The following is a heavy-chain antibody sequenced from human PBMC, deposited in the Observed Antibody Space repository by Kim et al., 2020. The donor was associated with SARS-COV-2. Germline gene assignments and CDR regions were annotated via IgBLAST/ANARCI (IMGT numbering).Heavy chain of an antibody. CDR2: IYYSGST. CDR3: ARHGRIGQWLVSLSPDFDY. D-gene: IGHD6-19*01. V-gene: IGHV4-39*01. CDR1: GGSISSSSYY. J-gene: IGHJ4*02. Sequence: SETLSLTCTVSGGSISSSSYYWGWIRQPPGKGLEWIGSIYYSGSTYYNPSLKSRVTISVDTSKNQFSLKLSSVTAADTAVYYCARHGRIGQWLVSLSPDFDYWGQGTLVTVSS.